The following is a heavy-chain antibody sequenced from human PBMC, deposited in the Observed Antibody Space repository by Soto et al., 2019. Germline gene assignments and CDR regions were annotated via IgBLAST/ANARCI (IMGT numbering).Heavy chain of an antibody. CDR2: ISAYNGNT. CDR3: ARDTLYCSGGSCYAYNWFDP. CDR1: GYTFTSYG. V-gene: IGHV1-18*01. Sequence: QVQLVQSGAEVKKPGASVKVSCKASGYTFTSYGISWVRQAPGQGLEWMGWISAYNGNTNYAQKLQGRVTMTTDTSTSTAYMELWSLRSDDTAVYYCARDTLYCSGGSCYAYNWFDPWGQGTLVTVSS. D-gene: IGHD2-15*01. J-gene: IGHJ5*02.